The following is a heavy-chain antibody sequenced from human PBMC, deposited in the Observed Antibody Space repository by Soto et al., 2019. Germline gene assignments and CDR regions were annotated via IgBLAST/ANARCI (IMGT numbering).Heavy chain of an antibody. Sequence: GGSLRLSCAASGFTFSRYWMHWVRQAPGKGLVWVSRIDSYGSATSQVDSVEGRFTISRDNAKNTLYLQMNSLRAEDTAVYYCARGWVQGLSRQPPTDYWGQRTLVTVSS. CDR2: IDSYGSAT. CDR1: GFTFSRYW. V-gene: IGHV3-74*01. D-gene: IGHD3-16*02. CDR3: ARGWVQGLSRQPPTDY. J-gene: IGHJ4*02.